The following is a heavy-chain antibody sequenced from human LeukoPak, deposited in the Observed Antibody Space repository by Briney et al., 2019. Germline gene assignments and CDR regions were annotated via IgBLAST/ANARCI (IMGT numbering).Heavy chain of an antibody. CDR1: GYSFTTSW. Sequence: PGESLQITCKDSGYSFTTSWIGWVRQMPGKGLKWMGIIFPRDSDSRYSPSFQGQVTMSADKSISTAYLQWSSLKASDTAMYYCAKVRGSGGFVIDYWGQGTVVTVSS. V-gene: IGHV5-51*01. D-gene: IGHD6-19*01. J-gene: IGHJ4*02. CDR3: AKVRGSGGFVIDY. CDR2: IFPRDSDS.